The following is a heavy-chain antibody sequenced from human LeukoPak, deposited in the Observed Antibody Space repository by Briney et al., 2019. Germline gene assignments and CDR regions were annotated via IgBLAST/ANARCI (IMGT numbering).Heavy chain of an antibody. Sequence: PSETLSLTCTVSGGSISSYYWRWIRQRPGKGLEWIGYIYYSGSTNYNPSLKSRVTISVDTSKNQFSLKLSSVTAADTAVYYCARLQKGYSSGWYFDYWGQGTLVTVSS. CDR1: GGSISSYY. D-gene: IGHD6-19*01. CDR2: IYYSGST. V-gene: IGHV4-59*08. J-gene: IGHJ4*02. CDR3: ARLQKGYSSGWYFDY.